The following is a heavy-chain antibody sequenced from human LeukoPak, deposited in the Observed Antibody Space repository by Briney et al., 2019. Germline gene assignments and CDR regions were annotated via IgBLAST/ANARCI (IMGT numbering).Heavy chain of an antibody. CDR2: MNPNSGNT. D-gene: IGHD6-13*01. V-gene: IGHV1-8*01. CDR1: GYTFTSYD. CDR3: ARSSWSSSWCDY. J-gene: IGHJ4*02. Sequence: GASVKVSCKASGYTFTSYDINWVRQAPGQGLEWMGWMNPNSGNTGYAQKFQGRVTMTRNTSISTAYMELSSLRSEDTAVYYCARSSWSSSWCDYWGQGTLVTVSS.